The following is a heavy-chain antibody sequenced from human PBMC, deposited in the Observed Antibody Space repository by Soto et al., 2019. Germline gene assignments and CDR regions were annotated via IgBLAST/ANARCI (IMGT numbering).Heavy chain of an antibody. CDR2: IHPSGST. D-gene: IGHD3-9*01. CDR3: ARGRAESHDILTAYYTYYFDT. V-gene: IGHV4-34*01. J-gene: IGHJ4*02. CDR1: GESCSGYY. Sequence: SETLSLTCAVYGESCSGYYCSWTRQPPGKGLEWIGEIHPSGSTYYNPSLKSRVTISLDTSKNQFSLKLSSVSAADTAVYYCARGRAESHDILTAYYTYYFDTWGQGTLVTVSS.